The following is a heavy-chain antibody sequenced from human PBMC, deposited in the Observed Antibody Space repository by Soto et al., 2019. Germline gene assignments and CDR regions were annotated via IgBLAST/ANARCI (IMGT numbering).Heavy chain of an antibody. V-gene: IGHV3-66*01. CDR3: TRDSPRYCSGGNCYSTFDY. CDR1: GFTVSSNY. Sequence: GGSLRLSCAASGFTVSSNYMSWVRQAPGKGLEWVSVIYRGGSTYFADSVKGRFTISRDNPKNTLYLQMSRLRAEDTAVYYCTRDSPRYCSGGNCYSTFDYWGQGTLVTVSS. J-gene: IGHJ4*02. D-gene: IGHD2-15*01. CDR2: IYRGGST.